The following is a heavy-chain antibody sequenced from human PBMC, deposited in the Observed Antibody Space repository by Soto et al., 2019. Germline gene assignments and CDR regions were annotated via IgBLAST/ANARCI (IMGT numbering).Heavy chain of an antibody. V-gene: IGHV3-15*01. CDR3: TTDSRRTLWFGELFDY. D-gene: IGHD3-10*01. J-gene: IGHJ4*02. CDR1: GFTFSNAW. Sequence: GGSLRLSCAASGFTFSNAWMSWVRQAPGKGLEWVGRIKSKTDGGKTEYAAPVKGRFTISRDDSKNTLYLQMNSLKTEDTAVYYCTTDSRRTLWFGELFDYWGQGTLVTVSS. CDR2: IKSKTDGGKT.